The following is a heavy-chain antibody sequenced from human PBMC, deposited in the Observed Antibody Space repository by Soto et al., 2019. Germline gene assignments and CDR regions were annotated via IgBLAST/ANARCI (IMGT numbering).Heavy chain of an antibody. CDR3: ARDDFLGFIAARPGYYYYMDV. Sequence: EVQLVESGGGLVKPGGSLRLSCAASGFTFSSYSMNWVRQAPGKGLEWVSSISSSSSYIYYADSVKGRFTISRDNAKNSLYLQMNSLRAEDTAVYYCARDDFLGFIAARPGYYYYMDVWGKGTTVTVSS. CDR2: ISSSSSYI. J-gene: IGHJ6*03. D-gene: IGHD6-6*01. V-gene: IGHV3-21*01. CDR1: GFTFSSYS.